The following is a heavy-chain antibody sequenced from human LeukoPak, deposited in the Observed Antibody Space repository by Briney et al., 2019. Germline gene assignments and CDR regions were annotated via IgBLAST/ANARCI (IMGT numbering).Heavy chain of an antibody. J-gene: IGHJ4*02. CDR3: ARGPSRLYYYDSSGYHDY. CDR2: IYYSGST. V-gene: IGHV4-39*01. CDR1: GGSISSSSYY. D-gene: IGHD3-22*01. Sequence: SETLSLTCTVSGGSISSSSYYWGWIRQPPGKGLEWIGSIYYSGSTYYNPSLKSRVTISVDTSKNQFSLKLSSVTAADTAVYYCARGPSRLYYYDSSGYHDYWGQGTLVTVSS.